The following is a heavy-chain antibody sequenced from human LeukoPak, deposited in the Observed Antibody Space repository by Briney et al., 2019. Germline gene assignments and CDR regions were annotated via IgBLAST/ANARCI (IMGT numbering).Heavy chain of an antibody. J-gene: IGHJ4*02. CDR3: GKDQILEWLSLKTPADY. CDR1: GFTFSSYG. Sequence: GGSLRLSCAASGFTFSSYGMHWVRQAPGKGLEWVAVISYDGSNKYYADSVKGRFTISRDNSKNTLYLQMNSLRAEDTAVYYCGKDQILEWLSLKTPADYWGQGTLVTVSS. D-gene: IGHD3-3*01. V-gene: IGHV3-30*18. CDR2: ISYDGSNK.